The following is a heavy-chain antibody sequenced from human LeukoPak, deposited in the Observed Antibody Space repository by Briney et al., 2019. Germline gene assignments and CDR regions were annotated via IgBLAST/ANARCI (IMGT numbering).Heavy chain of an antibody. CDR2: ISGSGGST. CDR1: GFTFSSYA. Sequence: PGGSLRLSCAASGFTFSSYAMSWVRQAPGKGLEWVSAISGSGGSTYYADSVKGRFTISRDNSKNTLYLQMNSLRAEDTAVYYCAKELHSGWYQYYYYYGMDVWGQGTTVTVSS. J-gene: IGHJ6*02. D-gene: IGHD6-19*01. CDR3: AKELHSGWYQYYYYYGMDV. V-gene: IGHV3-23*01.